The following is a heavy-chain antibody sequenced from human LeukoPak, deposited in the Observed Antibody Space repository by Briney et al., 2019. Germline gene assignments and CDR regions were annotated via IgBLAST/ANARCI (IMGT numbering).Heavy chain of an antibody. CDR3: ARESYSYGLPRILDY. Sequence: GGSLRLSCAASGFTFSSYAMHWVRQAPGKGLEWVAVISYDGSNKYYADSVKGRFTISRDNSKNTLYLQMNSLRAEDTAVYYCARESYSYGLPRILDYWGQGTLVTVSS. V-gene: IGHV3-30-3*01. CDR1: GFTFSSYA. D-gene: IGHD5-18*01. CDR2: ISYDGSNK. J-gene: IGHJ4*02.